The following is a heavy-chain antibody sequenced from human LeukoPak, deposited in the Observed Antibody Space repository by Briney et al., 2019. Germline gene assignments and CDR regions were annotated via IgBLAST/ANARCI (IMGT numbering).Heavy chain of an antibody. D-gene: IGHD2-15*01. J-gene: IGHJ4*02. CDR3: GRRRIDCSDTGCYVDY. Sequence: ASVKVSCKASGYTFTGYYIHWMRQAPGQGPEWMGWMNPNRGDTSYAQKFQGRVTMTRDTPINTAYMELSGLTSDDTAVYYCGRRRIDCSDTGCYVDYWGQGTLVTVSS. CDR2: MNPNRGDT. CDR1: GYTFTGYY. V-gene: IGHV1-2*02.